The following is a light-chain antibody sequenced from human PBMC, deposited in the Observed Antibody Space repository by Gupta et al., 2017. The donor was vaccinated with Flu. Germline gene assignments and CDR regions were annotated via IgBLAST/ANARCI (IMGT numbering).Light chain of an antibody. CDR2: AAS. Sequence: DIQLTQSPSFVSASVGDRVTITCRASQDIRNYLGWYQQKAGKVPKLLIYAASSWQSGVPSRFSGSGYGKEFTLTINSRQPEDFATYYCQQRSLFPPYSFGQGTKLEIK. J-gene: IGKJ2*03. V-gene: IGKV1-9*01. CDR3: QQRSLFPPYS. CDR1: QDIRNY.